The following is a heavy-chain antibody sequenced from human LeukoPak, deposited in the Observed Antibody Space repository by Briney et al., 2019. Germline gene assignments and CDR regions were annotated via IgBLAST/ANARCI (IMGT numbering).Heavy chain of an antibody. CDR3: ARTRTYYDFWSGYEPSAYYYGMDV. J-gene: IGHJ6*02. CDR2: IYSGGST. D-gene: IGHD3-3*01. Sequence: GGSLRLSCAASGFTVSSNYMSWVRQAPGKGLEWVSVIYSGGSTYYADSVKGRFTISRDNSKNTLYLQMNSLRAEDTAVYYCARTRTYYDFWSGYEPSAYYYGMDVWGQGTTVTVSS. CDR1: GFTVSSNY. V-gene: IGHV3-53*01.